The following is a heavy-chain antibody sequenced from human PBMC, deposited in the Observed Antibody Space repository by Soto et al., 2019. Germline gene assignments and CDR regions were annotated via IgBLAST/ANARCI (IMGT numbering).Heavy chain of an antibody. Sequence: GGSLRLSCAASGFTFSSYSMNWVRQAPGKGLEWVSSISSSSSYIYYADSVKGRFTISRDNAKNPLYLQMNSLRAEDTAVYYCARGGRANAFDIWGQGTMVTVSS. J-gene: IGHJ3*02. V-gene: IGHV3-21*01. CDR2: ISSSSSYI. CDR1: GFTFSSYS. CDR3: ARGGRANAFDI. D-gene: IGHD1-26*01.